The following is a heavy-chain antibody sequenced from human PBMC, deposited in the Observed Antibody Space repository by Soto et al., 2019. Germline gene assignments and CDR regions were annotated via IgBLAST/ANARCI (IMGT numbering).Heavy chain of an antibody. Sequence: QITLKESGPTLVKPTQTLTLTCTFSGFSFSTSGVGVGWIRQPPGKALEWLALIYWNDDRRYSPSLKSRLTXTXVTSKNQVFLTMTNMDPVDTATYYCVSGSFPNWFDPWGQGTLVTVSS. CDR1: GFSFSTSGVG. J-gene: IGHJ5*02. V-gene: IGHV2-5*01. D-gene: IGHD3-10*01. CDR2: IYWNDDR. CDR3: VSGSFPNWFDP.